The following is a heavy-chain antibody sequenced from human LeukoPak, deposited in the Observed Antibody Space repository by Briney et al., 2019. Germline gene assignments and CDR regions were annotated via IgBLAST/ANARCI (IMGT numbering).Heavy chain of an antibody. V-gene: IGHV1-69*06. CDR2: IIPIFGTA. Sequence: SVKVSCKASGGTFSSYAISWVRQAPGQVLEWMGGIIPIFGTANYAQKFQGRVTITADKSTSTAYMELSSLRSEDTAVYYCARDSSRLGELDYWGQGTLVTVSS. CDR3: ARDSSRLGELDY. CDR1: GGTFSSYA. J-gene: IGHJ4*02. D-gene: IGHD3-16*01.